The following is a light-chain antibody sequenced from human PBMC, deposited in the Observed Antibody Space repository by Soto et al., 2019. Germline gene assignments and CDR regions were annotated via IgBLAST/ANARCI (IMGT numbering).Light chain of an antibody. Sequence: DIQMTQSPSAMSASVGDRVTITCRASQGIVKSFAWFQQKPGKAPKRLIYEASSLQRGVPARFSGSGSGTEFTLTISRLQPEDSAVYYCLQHDSYPLTFGGGTKVEIK. V-gene: IGKV1-17*03. CDR1: QGIVKS. CDR2: EAS. CDR3: LQHDSYPLT. J-gene: IGKJ4*01.